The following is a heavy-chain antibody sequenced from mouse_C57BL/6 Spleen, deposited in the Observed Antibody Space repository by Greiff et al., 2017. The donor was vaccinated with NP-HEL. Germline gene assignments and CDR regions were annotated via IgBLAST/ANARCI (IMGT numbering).Heavy chain of an antibody. J-gene: IGHJ2*01. Sequence: VQVVESGAELVRPGASVKLSCKASGYTFTDYYINWVKQRPGRGLEWIARIYPGSGNTYYNEKFKGKATLTAEKSSSTAYMQLSSLTSEDSAVYFCARRDNFDYWGQGTTLTVSS. V-gene: IGHV1-76*01. CDR1: GYTFTDYY. D-gene: IGHD3-3*01. CDR2: IYPGSGNT. CDR3: ARRDNFDY.